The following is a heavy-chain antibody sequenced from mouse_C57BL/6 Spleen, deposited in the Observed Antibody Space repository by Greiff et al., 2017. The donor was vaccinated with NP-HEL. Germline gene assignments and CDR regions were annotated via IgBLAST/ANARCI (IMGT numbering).Heavy chain of an antibody. D-gene: IGHD3-2*02. J-gene: IGHJ4*01. CDR2: INPSTGGT. CDR3: ASDSGYAMDY. V-gene: IGHV1-42*01. CDR1: GYSFTGYY. Sequence: VQLKQSGPELVKPGASVKISCKASGYSFTGYYMNWVKQSPEKSLEWIGEINPSTGGTTYNQKFKAKATLTVDKSSSTAYMQLKSLTSEDSAVYYCASDSGYAMDYWGQGTSVTVSS.